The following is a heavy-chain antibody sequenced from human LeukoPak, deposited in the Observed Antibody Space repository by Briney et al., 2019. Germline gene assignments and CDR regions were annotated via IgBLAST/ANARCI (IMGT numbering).Heavy chain of an antibody. CDR2: INHSGST. V-gene: IGHV4-34*01. CDR3: TRGQDH. CDR1: GVSFSGYY. Sequence: PSETLSLTCAVYGVSFSGYYWSWIRQPPGKGLEWIGEINHSGSTNYNPSLKSRVTISIDTSKNQFSLKLNSVTAADTAVYYCTRGQDHWGQGTLVTVSS. J-gene: IGHJ4*02.